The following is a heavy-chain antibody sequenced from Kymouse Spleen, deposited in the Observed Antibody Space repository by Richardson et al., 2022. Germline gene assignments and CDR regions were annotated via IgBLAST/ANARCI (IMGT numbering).Heavy chain of an antibody. J-gene: IGHJ4*02. V-gene: IGHV4-34*01. CDR1: GGSFSGYY. CDR3: ARRIAARPLFDY. CDR2: INHSGST. Sequence: QVQLQQWGAGLLKPSETLSLTCAVYGGSFSGYYWSWIRQPPGKGLEWIGEINHSGSTNYNPSLKSRVTISVDTSKNQFSLKLSSVTAADTAVYYCARRIAARPLFDYWGQGTLVTVSS. D-gene: IGHD6-6*01.